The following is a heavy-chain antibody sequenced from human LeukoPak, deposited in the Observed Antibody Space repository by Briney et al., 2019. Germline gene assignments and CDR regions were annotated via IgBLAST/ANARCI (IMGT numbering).Heavy chain of an antibody. V-gene: IGHV3-48*01. CDR2: IDSSGSTT. CDR1: GFTFSSYS. Sequence: GGSLRLSCAASGFTFSSYSMNWVRQAPGKGLEWVSYIDSSGSTTYYADSVKGRFTISRDNAKNPLYLQMSSLRANSLSLQMNSLRVEDTAVYYCARGYKDATLDY. J-gene: IGHJ4*01. CDR3: SLRVEDTAVYYCARGYKDATLDY. D-gene: IGHD3-10*01.